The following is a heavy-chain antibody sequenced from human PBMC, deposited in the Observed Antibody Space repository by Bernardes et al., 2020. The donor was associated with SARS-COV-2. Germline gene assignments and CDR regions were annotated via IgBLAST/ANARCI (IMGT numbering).Heavy chain of an antibody. CDR3: ARSSYPSSSDFDY. CDR1: GYMFTGYY. Sequence: ASVKVSCKASGYMFTGYYIHWVRQAPGQGLEWMGWINPNSGGTNPAQKFQGRVTWTRDTSISTAFMEVTSLRSDDTAFHYCARSSYPSSSDFDYWGQGTLVTVSS. CDR2: INPNSGGT. D-gene: IGHD6-6*01. J-gene: IGHJ4*02. V-gene: IGHV1-2*02.